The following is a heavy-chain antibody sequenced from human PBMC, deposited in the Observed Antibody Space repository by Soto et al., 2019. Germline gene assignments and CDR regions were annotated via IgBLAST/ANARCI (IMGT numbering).Heavy chain of an antibody. CDR2: IYYSGST. D-gene: IGHD3-22*01. CDR1: GGSISSSSYY. V-gene: IGHV4-39*07. J-gene: IGHJ4*02. Sequence: SETLSLTCTVSGGSISSSSYYWGWIRQPPGKGLEWIGSIYYSGSTNYNPSLKSRVTMSVDTSKNQFSLKLSSVTAADTAVYYCARGVRYNYDSSGYLNGYWGQGTPVTVSS. CDR3: ARGVRYNYDSSGYLNGY.